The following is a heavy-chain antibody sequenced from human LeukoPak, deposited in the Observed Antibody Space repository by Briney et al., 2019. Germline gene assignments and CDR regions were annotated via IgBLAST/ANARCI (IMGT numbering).Heavy chain of an antibody. D-gene: IGHD3-3*01. CDR1: GFTFSNAW. V-gene: IGHV3-15*01. J-gene: IGHJ6*03. CDR3: TKDLWSGYYSPPYYYYYMDV. Sequence: KAGGSLRLSCAGSGFTFSNAWMSWVRQAPGKGLEWVGRIKSKTDGGTTDYAAPVKGRFTISRDDSKNTLYLQMNSLKTEDTAVYYCTKDLWSGYYSPPYYYYYMDVWGKGTTVTVSS. CDR2: IKSKTDGGTT.